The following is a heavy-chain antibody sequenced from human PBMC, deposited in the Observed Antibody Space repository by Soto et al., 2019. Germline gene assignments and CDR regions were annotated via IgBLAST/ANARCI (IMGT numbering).Heavy chain of an antibody. D-gene: IGHD3-22*01. CDR2: INHSGST. J-gene: IGHJ6*02. V-gene: IGHV4-34*01. CDR1: GGSFSGYY. CDR3: ARRIVVVPQYGMDV. Sequence: QVQLQQWGAGLLKPSETLSLTCAVYGGSFSGYYWSWIRQPPGKGLEWIGEINHSGSTNYNPSLKSRVTISVDTSKNQFSLKLSSVTAADTAVYYCARRIVVVPQYGMDVWGQGTTVTVSS.